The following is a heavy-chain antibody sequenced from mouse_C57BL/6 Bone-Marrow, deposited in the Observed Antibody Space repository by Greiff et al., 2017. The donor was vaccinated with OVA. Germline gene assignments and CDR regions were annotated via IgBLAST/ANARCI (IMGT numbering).Heavy chain of an antibody. CDR2: INPSSGYT. D-gene: IGHD2-3*01. J-gene: IGHJ1*03. Sequence: QVQLQQSGAELAKPGASVKLSCKASGYTFTSYWMHWVKQRPGQGLEWIGYINPSSGYTKYNQKFKDKATLTADKSSSTAYMQLRSLTYEDSAVYYCARWLLPWYFDVWGTGTTVTVSS. V-gene: IGHV1-7*01. CDR1: GYTFTSYW. CDR3: ARWLLPWYFDV.